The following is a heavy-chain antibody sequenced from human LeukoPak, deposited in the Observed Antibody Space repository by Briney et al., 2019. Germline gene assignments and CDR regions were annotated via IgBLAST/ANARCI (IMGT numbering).Heavy chain of an antibody. CDR1: GFTFSSYW. V-gene: IGHV3-7*01. J-gene: IGHJ4*02. CDR3: ARDYYDYGDYGDY. Sequence: PGGSLRLSCAASGFTFSSYWMSWVRQAPGKGLEWVANIKQDGSEKYYVDSVKGRFTISRDNAKHSLYLQMNSLRAEDTAVYYCARDYYDYGDYGDYWGQGTLVTVSS. CDR2: IKQDGSEK. D-gene: IGHD4-17*01.